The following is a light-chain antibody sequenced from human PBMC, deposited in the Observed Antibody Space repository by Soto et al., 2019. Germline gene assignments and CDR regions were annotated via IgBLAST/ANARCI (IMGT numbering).Light chain of an antibody. CDR1: QSINSY. CDR3: QQTYTTPYT. J-gene: IGKJ2*01. V-gene: IGKV1-39*01. CDR2: SAS. Sequence: DIQMTQSPSSLSASVGDRVTVSCRASQSINSYLNWYQQKPGKDPTLLIYSASSLEEGVPSRFSGSGSGTEFTLTISSLQPEDFAPYSCQQTYTTPYTFGQGTKLEIK.